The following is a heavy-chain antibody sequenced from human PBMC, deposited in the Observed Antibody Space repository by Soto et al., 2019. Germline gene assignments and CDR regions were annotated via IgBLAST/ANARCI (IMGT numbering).Heavy chain of an antibody. CDR2: ISAYNGNT. CDR3: ASDWAAFDIAFVPSFDY. J-gene: IGHJ4*02. V-gene: IGHV1-18*01. D-gene: IGHD2-21*01. Sequence: QVQLVQSGAEVKKPGASVKVSCKASGYTFTNYGFSWVRQAPGQGLEWLGWISAYNGNTKYADNLQGRCPMTTTTSPTPAYMDLGRPTSANTAVYYSASDWAAFDIAFVPSFDYWGQGTLVTVSS. CDR1: GYTFTNYG.